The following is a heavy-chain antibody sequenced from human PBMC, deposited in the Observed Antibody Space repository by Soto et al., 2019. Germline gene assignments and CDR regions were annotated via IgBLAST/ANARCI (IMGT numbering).Heavy chain of an antibody. CDR2: IDTSNDDT. CDR3: AIGRLLSRGEYYDY. CDR1: GYTFTSYG. D-gene: IGHD3-10*01. Sequence: QVQLVQSGPEVKKPGASVKVSCKASGYTFTSYGICWVRQAPGQGLEWMGWIDTSNDDTTYAQDFKGRITLTTDTTTSTVYMELRSLRSDDTAVYYCAIGRLLSRGEYYDYWGQGTLVTVSS. J-gene: IGHJ4*02. V-gene: IGHV1-18*01.